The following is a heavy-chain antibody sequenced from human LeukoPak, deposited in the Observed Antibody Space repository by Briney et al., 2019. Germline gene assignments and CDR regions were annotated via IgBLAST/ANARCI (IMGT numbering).Heavy chain of an antibody. J-gene: IGHJ4*02. V-gene: IGHV3-30*03. CDR3: ARPLEVLLWFGELLRAGFDY. CDR2: ISYDGSNK. Sequence: GGSLRLSCAASGFSLSGYWMSWVRQAPGKGLEWVAVISYDGSNKYYADSVKGRFTISRDNSKNTLYLQMNSLRAEDTAVYYCARPLEVLLWFGELLRAGFDYWGQGTLVTVSS. D-gene: IGHD3-10*01. CDR1: GFSLSGYW.